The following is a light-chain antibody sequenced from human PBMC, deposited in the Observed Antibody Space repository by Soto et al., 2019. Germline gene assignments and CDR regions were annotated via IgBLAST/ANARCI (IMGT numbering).Light chain of an antibody. CDR3: RSYGYSATVV. Sequence: QSALTQPPSVSGSPGQSVTISCTGTSSDIGTYNRVSWYRQSPGAAPKLLIYEVTSRPSGVPDRFSGAKSGNTASLTISGLQVEYEAHYYCRSYGYSATVVFGGGTKLTVL. CDR2: EVT. J-gene: IGLJ2*01. CDR1: SSDIGTYNR. V-gene: IGLV2-18*02.